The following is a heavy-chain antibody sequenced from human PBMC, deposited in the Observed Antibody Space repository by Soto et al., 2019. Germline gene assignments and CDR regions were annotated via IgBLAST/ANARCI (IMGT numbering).Heavy chain of an antibody. CDR2: VVPKIGNI. D-gene: IGHD1-1*01. CDR1: GGTFSSYS. J-gene: IGHJ4*02. CDR3: TRGGREKNWNDGNVEY. Sequence: QVQLVQSGAEVKKPGSSVKVSCKAPGGTFSSYSINWVRQAPGQGLEWMGRVVPKIGNINFVRKFQGSLTLTADKSTRTAFLELSSLRPEETAVYYCTRGGREKNWNDGNVEYWGPGTKVTVS. V-gene: IGHV1-69*08.